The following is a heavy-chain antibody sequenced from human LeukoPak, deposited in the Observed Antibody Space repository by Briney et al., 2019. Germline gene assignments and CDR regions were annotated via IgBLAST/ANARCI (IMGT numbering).Heavy chain of an antibody. J-gene: IGHJ4*02. CDR1: GGSITTIFYF. CDR2: LSNNGST. CDR3: ARQMGYCSTSSCYTSDYFDS. V-gene: IGHV4-39*01. Sequence: SETLSLTCSVSGGSITTIFYFWGWIRQPPGKGLEWIGNLSNNGSTYYNPSLKSRLTISVDTSKNHFSLKVNSVTVADTAVYYCARQMGYCSTSSCYTSDYFDSWGQGALVTVSS. D-gene: IGHD2-2*01.